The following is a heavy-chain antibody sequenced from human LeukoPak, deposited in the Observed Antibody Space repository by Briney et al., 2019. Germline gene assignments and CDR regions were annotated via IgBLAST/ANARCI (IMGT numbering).Heavy chain of an antibody. CDR3: EREWFGESN. CDR1: GFTFSSSN. V-gene: IGHV3-30*04. D-gene: IGHD3-10*01. CDR2: ISYDGTKT. J-gene: IGHJ4*02. Sequence: GGSLRLSCAPSGFTFSSSNMHWVLQSPGKGLEWLALISYDGTKTYYAESVKGRFTVSRDNSKNTLFLQMNSLSAEDTAIYYCEREWFGESNWGQGARVTVSS.